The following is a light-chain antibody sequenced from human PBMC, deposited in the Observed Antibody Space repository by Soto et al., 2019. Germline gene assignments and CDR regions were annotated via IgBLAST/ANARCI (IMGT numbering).Light chain of an antibody. CDR3: IQGTHWPPYT. CDR2: KVS. Sequence: DVAMTQSPLSLPVTLGQPASISCRSSQSLVYSDGDTYLSWFQQRPGQSPRRLIYKVSNRDSGVPGRFSGSGSGADFTLKLSSGGAGDVVVYYCIQGTHWPPYTFVQGTKLEIK. V-gene: IGKV2-30*01. J-gene: IGKJ2*01. CDR1: QSLVYSDGDTY.